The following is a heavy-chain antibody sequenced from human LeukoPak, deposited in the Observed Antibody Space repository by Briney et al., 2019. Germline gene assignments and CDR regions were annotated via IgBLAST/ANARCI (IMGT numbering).Heavy chain of an antibody. D-gene: IGHD3-22*01. V-gene: IGHV3-73*01. CDR1: GFTFSDSA. CDR2: IRSKANSYAT. J-gene: IGHJ4*02. Sequence: GGSLRLSCAASGFTFSDSAMHWVRQASGKGLEWVGRIRSKANSYATTYAASVKGRFTISRDDSKNTAYLQMNSLKTEDTALYYCSRLFDSSGFEWGQGTLVTVSS. CDR3: SRLFDSSGFE.